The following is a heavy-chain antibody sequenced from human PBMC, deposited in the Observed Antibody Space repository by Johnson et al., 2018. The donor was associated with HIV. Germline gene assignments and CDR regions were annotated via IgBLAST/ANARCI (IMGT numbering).Heavy chain of an antibody. J-gene: IGHJ3*02. CDR1: GFTFDDYA. D-gene: IGHD6-6*01. Sequence: EVQLVESGGGLVQPGRSLRLSCAASGFTFDDYAMHWVRQAPGKGLEWVSGISWNSGNIGYADSVKGRFTISRDNAKNSLYLQMNSLRAEDTALYYCARARYSSSSGAFDIWGQGTMVTVSS. CDR2: ISWNSGNI. V-gene: IGHV3-9*01. CDR3: ARARYSSSSGAFDI.